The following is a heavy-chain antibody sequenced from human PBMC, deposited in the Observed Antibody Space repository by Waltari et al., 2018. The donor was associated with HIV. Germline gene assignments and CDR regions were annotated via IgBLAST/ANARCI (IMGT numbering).Heavy chain of an antibody. V-gene: IGHV3-33*01. CDR1: GFTFTTYG. Sequence: QVQLVESGGGVVPPGGSLRLSCAASGFTFTTYGMHWVRQAPGQGLEWVAVIWNDGSNKYYADSVKGRFTISRDNSKNTLYLQMNSLRADDTAVYYCARGYTSSPGVWLLSYWGQGTLVTVSS. CDR2: IWNDGSNK. J-gene: IGHJ4*02. CDR3: ARGYTSSPGVWLLSY. D-gene: IGHD6-13*01.